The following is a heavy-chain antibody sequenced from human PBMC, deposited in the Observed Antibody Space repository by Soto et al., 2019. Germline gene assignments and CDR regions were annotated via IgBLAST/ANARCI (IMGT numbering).Heavy chain of an antibody. CDR3: AAEGYGDYHDASDI. D-gene: IGHD4-17*01. CDR2: SKSKTDGGTT. CDR1: GFTFSNAW. Sequence: EVQLVESGGGLVKPGGSLRLSCAASGFTFSNAWMSCVRQAPGKGLEWVGRSKSKTDGGTTDYAAPVKGRFPISRDDSKNALYLQMNSLKTDGTAVYYCAAEGYGDYHDASDIWGEGTMVTVSS. J-gene: IGHJ3*02. V-gene: IGHV3-15*01.